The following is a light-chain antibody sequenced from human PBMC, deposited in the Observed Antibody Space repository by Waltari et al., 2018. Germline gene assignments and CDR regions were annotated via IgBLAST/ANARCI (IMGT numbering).Light chain of an antibody. Sequence: DIVLTQSPGTLSLAPGERAPLRCRASQSVSRYLAWYQQKPGQAPRLLIYDASTRATGIPDRFSGSGSGTDFSLTISRLEPEDFAVYYCQKYWSLPATFGQGTKVEIK. J-gene: IGKJ1*01. CDR2: DAS. V-gene: IGKV3-20*01. CDR3: QKYWSLPAT. CDR1: QSVSRY.